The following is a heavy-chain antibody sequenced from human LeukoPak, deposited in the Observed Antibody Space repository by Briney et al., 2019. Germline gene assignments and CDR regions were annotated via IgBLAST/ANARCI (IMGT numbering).Heavy chain of an antibody. J-gene: IGHJ4*02. CDR1: GFTFSSYE. Sequence: PGGSLRLSCAVSGFTFSSYEMNWVRQAPGKGLEWVSYISSSGTTIYYADSVKGRFTISRDNAENSLYLQMNSLRAEDTAVYYCVKDRTGTYTLDYWGQGTLVTVSS. V-gene: IGHV3-48*03. D-gene: IGHD3-10*01. CDR2: ISSSGTTI. CDR3: VKDRTGTYTLDY.